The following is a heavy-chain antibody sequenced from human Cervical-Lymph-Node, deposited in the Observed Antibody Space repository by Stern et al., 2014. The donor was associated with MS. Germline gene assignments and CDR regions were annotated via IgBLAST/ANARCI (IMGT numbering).Heavy chain of an antibody. CDR3: AREEQQLVHGTWFDP. J-gene: IGHJ5*02. CDR1: SYSISSGYY. D-gene: IGHD6-13*01. V-gene: IGHV4-38-2*02. Sequence: QVQLQESGPGLVKPSETLSLTCTVSSYSISSGYYWGWIRQPPGKGLEWIGTIYHRGSTYYNPSLKSRVTISVDTPKNQFSLQLSSVTAADTAVYYCAREEQQLVHGTWFDPWGQGTLVTVSS. CDR2: IYHRGST.